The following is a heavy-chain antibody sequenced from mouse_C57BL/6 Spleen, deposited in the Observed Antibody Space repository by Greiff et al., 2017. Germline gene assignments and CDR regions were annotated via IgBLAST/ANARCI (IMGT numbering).Heavy chain of an antibody. V-gene: IGHV1-50*01. CDR1: GYTFTSYW. D-gene: IGHD3-2*02. CDR2: IDPSDSYT. CDR3: AIDSSAY. J-gene: IGHJ3*01. Sequence: QVQLQQPGAELVKPGASVKLSCKASGYTFTSYWMQWVKQRPGQGLEWIGEIDPSDSYTNYNQKFKGKATLTVDTSSSTAYMQLSSLTSEDSAVYYCAIDSSAYWGQGTLVTVSA.